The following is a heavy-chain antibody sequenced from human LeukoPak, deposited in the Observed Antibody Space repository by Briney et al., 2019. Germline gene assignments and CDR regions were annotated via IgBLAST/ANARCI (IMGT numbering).Heavy chain of an antibody. D-gene: IGHD3-3*01. V-gene: IGHV3-15*01. CDR1: GFTFSNVW. CDR3: TSRLITTNDY. J-gene: IGHJ4*02. Sequence: AGGSLRLSCAASGFTFSNVWMNWVRQAPGKGPERLGRILTKIEGETTNYAAPANGRFTISRDDSRNTLYLQMNSLKTEDTAVYYCTSRLITTNDYWGQGTLVTVSS. CDR2: ILTKIEGETT.